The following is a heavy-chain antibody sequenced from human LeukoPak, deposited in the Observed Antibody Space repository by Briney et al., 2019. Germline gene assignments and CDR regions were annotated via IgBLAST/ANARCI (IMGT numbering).Heavy chain of an antibody. Sequence: SETLSLTCTVSGYSISRGYYWGWIRQPPGKGLEWFGSIYHSGSTYYNPSLKSRVTISVDTSKNQFSLKLSSVTAADTAVYYCARTVWFGERYDAFDIWGQGTMVTVSS. CDR3: ARTVWFGERYDAFDI. CDR2: IYHSGST. D-gene: IGHD3-10*01. V-gene: IGHV4-38-2*02. J-gene: IGHJ3*02. CDR1: GYSISRGYY.